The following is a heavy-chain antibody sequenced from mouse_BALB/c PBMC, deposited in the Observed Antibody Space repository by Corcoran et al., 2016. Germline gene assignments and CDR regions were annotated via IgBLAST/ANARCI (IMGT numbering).Heavy chain of an antibody. Sequence: QVTLKESGPGILKPSQTLSLTCSFYEFSLSNSDMGVGWIRQPSGKGLEWLAHIWRDDDKYYNPSLKSQLTISRDTSGNHVFLMITSVDTADTDTYYCARRAHADYWFAYWGQGTLVTVSA. V-gene: IGHV8-5*01. CDR3: ARRAHADYWFAY. CDR1: EFSLSNSDMG. CDR2: IWRDDDK. J-gene: IGHJ3*01. D-gene: IGHD2-4*01.